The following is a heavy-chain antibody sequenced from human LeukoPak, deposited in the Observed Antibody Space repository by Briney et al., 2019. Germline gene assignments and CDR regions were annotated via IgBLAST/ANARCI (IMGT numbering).Heavy chain of an antibody. Sequence: SSETLSLTCTVSGGYIRSYYWSWIRQPPGKGLEWIGYIYYSGSTNYNPSLKSRVTISVDTSKNQFSLNLRSVTAADTAVYYCAREINYFDHWGQGTLVTVSS. CDR3: AREINYFDH. J-gene: IGHJ4*02. CDR1: GGYIRSYY. V-gene: IGHV4-59*01. CDR2: IYYSGST.